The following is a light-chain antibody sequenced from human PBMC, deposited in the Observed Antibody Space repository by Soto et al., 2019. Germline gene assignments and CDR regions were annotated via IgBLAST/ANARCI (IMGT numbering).Light chain of an antibody. J-gene: IGKJ3*01. CDR1: QRIGKY. Sequence: DIQLRQSPSTLSASVGDTVTITCRASQRIGKYLNWYQQKAGKAPKLLIYAASSLQPGAPSSFSGSGSGTDFTLTISSLHLEDVATYYCQHSYTAPFTFGPGTKVAFK. CDR3: QHSYTAPFT. CDR2: AAS. V-gene: IGKV1-39*01.